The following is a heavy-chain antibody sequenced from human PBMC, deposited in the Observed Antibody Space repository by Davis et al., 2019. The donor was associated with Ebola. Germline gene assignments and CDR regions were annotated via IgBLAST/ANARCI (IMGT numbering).Heavy chain of an antibody. J-gene: IGHJ4*02. CDR2: IYSSGST. Sequence: SETLSLTCTVSGGSITNADYYWSWIRQPPGKGLEWIGYIYSSGSTNYNPSLKSRVTISVDTSKNQFSLKLSSVTAADTAVYYCVRGSDWVWGKDDFWGQGTLVTVSS. D-gene: IGHD3-16*01. CDR3: VRGSDWVWGKDDF. V-gene: IGHV4-61*08. CDR1: GGSITNADYY.